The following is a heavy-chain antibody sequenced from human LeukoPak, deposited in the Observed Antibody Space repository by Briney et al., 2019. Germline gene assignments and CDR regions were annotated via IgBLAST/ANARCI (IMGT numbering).Heavy chain of an antibody. J-gene: IGHJ4*02. CDR2: INPSGGST. CDR3: ARDILSGSREWLLDY. Sequence: ASVKVSCKASGYTFTSYYMHWVRQAPGQGLEWMGIINPSGGSTSYAQKFQGRVTMTRDMSTSTVYMELSSLRSEDTAVYYCARDILSGSREWLLDYWGQGTLVTVSS. V-gene: IGHV1-46*01. CDR1: GYTFTSYY. D-gene: IGHD3-3*01.